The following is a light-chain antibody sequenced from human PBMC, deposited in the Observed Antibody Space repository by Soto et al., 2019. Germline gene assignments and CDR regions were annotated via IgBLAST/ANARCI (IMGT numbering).Light chain of an antibody. J-gene: IGLJ2*01. CDR2: LNSDGSH. V-gene: IGLV4-69*01. CDR3: QTWGTGTHVV. CDR1: SGHSSYA. Sequence: QSVLTQSPSASASLGASVKLTCTLSSGHSSYAIAWQQQQPEKGPRYLMKLNSDGSHSKGDGIPDRFSGSSSGAERYLTISSLQSEDEADYYCQTWGTGTHVVFGGGTKLTVL.